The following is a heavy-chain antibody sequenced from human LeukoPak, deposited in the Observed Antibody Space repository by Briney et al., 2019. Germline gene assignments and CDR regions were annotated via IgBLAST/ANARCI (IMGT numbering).Heavy chain of an antibody. CDR1: GGTFSSYA. Sequence: GASVKVSFKASGGTFSSYAISWVRQAPGQGLEWMGRIIPILGIANYAQKFQGRVTITADKSTSTAYMELSSLRSEDTAVYYCAKRVSVSYFDYWGQGTLVTVSS. V-gene: IGHV1-69*04. D-gene: IGHD1-26*01. J-gene: IGHJ4*02. CDR3: AKRVSVSYFDY. CDR2: IIPILGIA.